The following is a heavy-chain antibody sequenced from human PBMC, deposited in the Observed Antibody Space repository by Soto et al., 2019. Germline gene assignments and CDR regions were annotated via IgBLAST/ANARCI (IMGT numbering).Heavy chain of an antibody. CDR1: GFTFSSYG. Sequence: QVQLVESEGGVVQPGRSLRLSCAASGFTFSSYGMHWVRQAPGKGLEWLAVISYDGSNKYYADSVKGRFTISRDNSKNTLYLQMNSLRAEDTAVYYCAKGYSSSSIFDYWGQGTLVTVSS. D-gene: IGHD6-6*01. J-gene: IGHJ4*02. V-gene: IGHV3-30*18. CDR3: AKGYSSSSIFDY. CDR2: ISYDGSNK.